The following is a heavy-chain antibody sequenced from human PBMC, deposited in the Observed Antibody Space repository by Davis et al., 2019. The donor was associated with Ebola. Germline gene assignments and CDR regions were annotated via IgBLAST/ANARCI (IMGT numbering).Heavy chain of an antibody. V-gene: IGHV1-69*04. CDR3: TRVRTYYYYGMDV. CDR1: GGTFSSYA. Sequence: SVKVSCKASGGTFSSYAISWVRQAPGQGLEWMGRIIPILGIANYAQKFQGRVTITADKSTSTAYMELSSLRSEDTAVYYCTRVRTYYYYGMDVWGQGTTVTVSS. J-gene: IGHJ6*02. CDR2: IIPILGIA.